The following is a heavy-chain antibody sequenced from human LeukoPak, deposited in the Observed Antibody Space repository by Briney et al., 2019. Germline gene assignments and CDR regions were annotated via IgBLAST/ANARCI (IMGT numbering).Heavy chain of an antibody. Sequence: ASVKVSCKASGYTFTSYDTNWVRQATGQGLEWMGWMNPNSGNTGYAQKFQGRVTMTRNTSISTAYMELSSLRSEDTAVYYCARVGPHVWDDAFDIWGQGTMVTVSS. J-gene: IGHJ3*02. D-gene: IGHD1-26*01. V-gene: IGHV1-8*01. CDR2: MNPNSGNT. CDR3: ARVGPHVWDDAFDI. CDR1: GYTFTSYD.